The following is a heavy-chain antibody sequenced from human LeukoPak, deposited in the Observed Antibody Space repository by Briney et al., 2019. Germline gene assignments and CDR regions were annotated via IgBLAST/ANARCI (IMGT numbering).Heavy chain of an antibody. Sequence: GGSLRLSCAVSGIIFSNTWMSWVRQAPGKGLEWAGRIKSKYNGGTTDYPAPVKGRFTISRDDSENTLYLQMNSLKIEDTAVYYCATDRPDYWGQGTLVTVSS. CDR1: GIIFSNTW. J-gene: IGHJ4*02. CDR2: IKSKYNGGTT. V-gene: IGHV3-15*01. CDR3: ATDRPDY.